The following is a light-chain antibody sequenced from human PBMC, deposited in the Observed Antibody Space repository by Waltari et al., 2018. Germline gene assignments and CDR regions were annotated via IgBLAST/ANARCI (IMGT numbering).Light chain of an antibody. CDR1: SSNIRAGYG. J-gene: IGLJ2*01. CDR2: GNI. V-gene: IGLV1-40*01. CDR3: QSYDSSLSGSV. Sequence: QSVLTQPPSVSGAPGQRVTISCTGSSSNIRAGYGVHWYKQLPGTAPKLLIYGNINRPSGVPDRFSGSKSGTSASLAITGLQAEDEADYYCQSYDSSLSGSVFGGGTKLTVL.